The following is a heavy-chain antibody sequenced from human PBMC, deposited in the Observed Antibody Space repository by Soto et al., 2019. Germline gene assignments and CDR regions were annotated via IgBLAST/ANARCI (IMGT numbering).Heavy chain of an antibody. J-gene: IGHJ4*02. Sequence: QVHLVQSGAEVKKPGASVKVSCKGSGYGFTTYGITWVRQAPGQGLEWMAWISAHNGNTNYAQKLQGRVTVTRDTPTRTPKRELGSLRSDDTAVYYWGRGRNGDYWGQGPRVTVPS. D-gene: IGHD1-1*01. CDR2: ISAHNGNT. CDR3: GRGRNGDY. V-gene: IGHV1-18*01. CDR1: GYGFTTYG.